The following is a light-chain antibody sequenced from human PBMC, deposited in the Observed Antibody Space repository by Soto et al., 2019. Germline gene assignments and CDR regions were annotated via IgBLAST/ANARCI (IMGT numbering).Light chain of an antibody. Sequence: SYALTQPLSVSVALGQTARITCGGTNLGSKNVQWYQQKPGQAPVLVIYRDSNRPSGIPERFSGSNSGNTATLTISRAQAGDEADYYCQVWDSSTGNVVFGGGTQLTVL. CDR3: QVWDSSTGNVV. J-gene: IGLJ2*01. CDR2: RDS. CDR1: NLGSKN. V-gene: IGLV3-9*01.